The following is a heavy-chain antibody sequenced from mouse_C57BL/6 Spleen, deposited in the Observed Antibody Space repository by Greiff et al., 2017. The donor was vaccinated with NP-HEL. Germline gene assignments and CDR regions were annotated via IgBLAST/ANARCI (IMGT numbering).Heavy chain of an antibody. CDR3: ARERTGTFDY. V-gene: IGHV3-1*01. D-gene: IGHD4-1*01. CDR2: ISYSGST. J-gene: IGHJ2*01. CDR1: GYSITSGYD. Sequence: EVKLQESGPGMVKPSQSLSLTCTVTGYSITSGYDWHWIRHFPGNKLEWMGYISYSGSTNYNPSLKSRISITHDTSKNHFFLKLNSVTTEDTATYYCARERTGTFDYWGQGTTLTVSS.